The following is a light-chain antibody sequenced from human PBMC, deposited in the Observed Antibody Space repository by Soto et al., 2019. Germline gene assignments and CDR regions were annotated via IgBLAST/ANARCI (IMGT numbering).Light chain of an antibody. Sequence: DIQLTQAPSSLSASVGDRITITCRASQRISTYLNWYQQKPGKAPELVIYTASSLESGVPSRFSGSGSGTYFTRTISSLQTGDLATDYWQHHYNPPWTCGQGTKVEIK. CDR2: TAS. V-gene: IGKV1-39*01. J-gene: IGKJ1*01. CDR3: QHHYNPPWT. CDR1: QRISTY.